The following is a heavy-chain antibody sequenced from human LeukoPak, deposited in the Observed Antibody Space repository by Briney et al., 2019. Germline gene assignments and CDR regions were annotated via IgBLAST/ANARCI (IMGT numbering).Heavy chain of an antibody. CDR3: ARGYCSGGSCYPFDY. V-gene: IGHV1-69*04. J-gene: IGHJ4*02. CDR1: GGTFSGYA. CDR2: IIPIFGIA. D-gene: IGHD2-15*01. Sequence: GASVKVSCKASGGTFSGYAISWVRQAPGQGLEWMGRIIPIFGIANYAQKFQGRVTITADKSTSTAYMELSSLRSEDTAVYYCARGYCSGGSCYPFDYWGQGTLVTVSS.